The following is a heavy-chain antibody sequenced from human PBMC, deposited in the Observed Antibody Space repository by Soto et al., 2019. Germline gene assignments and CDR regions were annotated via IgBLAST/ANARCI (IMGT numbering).Heavy chain of an antibody. D-gene: IGHD2-21*01. Sequence: HLAQSGPEVKRPGASVKISCKASGFIFTDWFMHWVRQAPGQGPEWMGIINTSGGNSIYSQKFQERVTMTRDTSKSTLSVDLSSLTSADTAVYYCATEGAIPGDVDAWGQGTLVTVSS. CDR1: GFIFTDWF. V-gene: IGHV1-46*01. CDR2: INTSGGNS. CDR3: ATEGAIPGDVDA. J-gene: IGHJ1*01.